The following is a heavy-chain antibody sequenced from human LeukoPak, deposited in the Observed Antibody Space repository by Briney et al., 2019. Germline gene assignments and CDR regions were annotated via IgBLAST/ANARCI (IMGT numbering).Heavy chain of an antibody. CDR1: SGSFSGYY. J-gene: IGHJ4*02. CDR3: ARGRRVDY. V-gene: IGHV4-34*01. Sequence: KPSETLSLTCAVYSGSFSGYYWSWIRQPPGKGLEWIGEINHSGSTNYNPSLKSRVTISVDTSKNQFSLKLSSVTAADTAVYYCARGRRVDYWGQETLVTVSS. CDR2: INHSGST.